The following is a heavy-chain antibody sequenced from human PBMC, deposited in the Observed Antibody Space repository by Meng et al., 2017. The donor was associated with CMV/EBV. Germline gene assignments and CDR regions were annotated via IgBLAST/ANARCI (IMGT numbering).Heavy chain of an antibody. V-gene: IGHV3-21*01. CDR1: GFTFSSYS. CDR2: ISSSSSYI. D-gene: IGHD6-13*01. CDR3: ASYHHSSSQWYFDY. Sequence: GGSLRLSCAAAGFTFSSYSMNWVRQAPGKGLEWVSSISSSSSYIYYADSVKGRFTISRDNAKNSLYLQMNSLRAEDTAVYYCASYHHSSSQWYFDYWGQGTLVTVSS. J-gene: IGHJ4*02.